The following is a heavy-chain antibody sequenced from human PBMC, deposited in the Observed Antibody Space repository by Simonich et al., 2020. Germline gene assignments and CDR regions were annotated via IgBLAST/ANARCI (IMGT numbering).Heavy chain of an antibody. J-gene: IGHJ4*02. CDR1: GGSISSSSYY. D-gene: IGHD6-6*01. Sequence: QLQLQESGPGLVKPSETLSLTCTVSGGSISSSSYYWRWIRQPPGKGLEWIGSIYYSGITYYNPSLKSRVTISGDTSKNQFSLKLSSVTAADTAVYYCARWAYSSSYFDYWGQGTLVTVSS. CDR3: ARWAYSSSYFDY. V-gene: IGHV4-39*01. CDR2: IYYSGIT.